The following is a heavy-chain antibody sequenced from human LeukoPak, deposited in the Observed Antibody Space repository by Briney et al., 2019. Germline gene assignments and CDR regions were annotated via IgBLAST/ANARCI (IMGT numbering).Heavy chain of an antibody. J-gene: IGHJ6*02. D-gene: IGHD3-10*01. V-gene: IGHV4-34*01. Sequence: SETLSLTCAVYAGSFSGYYGSWIRHPPGNGLEWIGAINRSGSTNNNPSLKSRVTISVYTSKNQFSLKLSSVTAADTAVYYCARGREYYGSGRFYYSGMDVWGQGTTVTVSS. CDR3: ARGREYYGSGRFYYSGMDV. CDR2: INRSGST. CDR1: AGSFSGYY.